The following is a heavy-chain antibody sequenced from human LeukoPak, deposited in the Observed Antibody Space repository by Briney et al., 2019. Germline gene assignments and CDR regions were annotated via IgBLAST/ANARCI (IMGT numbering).Heavy chain of an antibody. CDR2: IYPGDSDT. Sequence: GASVKISCKDSGYTFTSYWIGWVRQMPGKGLEWMGIIYPGDSDTRYSPSFQGQVTISADKSISTAYLQWSNLKASDTAIYYCARPNLYSSSDLDYWGQGTLVTVSS. V-gene: IGHV5-51*01. D-gene: IGHD6-6*01. CDR1: GYTFTSYW. CDR3: ARPNLYSSSDLDY. J-gene: IGHJ4*02.